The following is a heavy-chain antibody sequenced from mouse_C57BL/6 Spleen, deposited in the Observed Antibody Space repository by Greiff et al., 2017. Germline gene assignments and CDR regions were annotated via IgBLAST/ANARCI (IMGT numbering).Heavy chain of an antibody. J-gene: IGHJ2*01. CDR3: ARQLRLRDY. CDR1: GYTFTSYG. V-gene: IGHV1-81*01. Sequence: QVQLQQSGAELARPGASVKLSCKASGYTFTSYGISWVKQGTGQGLEWIGEIYPRSGNTYYNEKFKGKATLTADKSSSTAYMELRSLTSEDSAVYFCARQLRLRDYWGQGTTLTVSS. CDR2: IYPRSGNT. D-gene: IGHD3-2*02.